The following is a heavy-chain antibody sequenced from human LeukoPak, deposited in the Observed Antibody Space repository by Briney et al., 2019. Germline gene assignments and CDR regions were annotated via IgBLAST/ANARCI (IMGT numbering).Heavy chain of an antibody. CDR1: GFTFSSYG. Sequence: GGSLRLSCAASGFTFSSYGMHWVRQAPGKGLEWVAVMSYDGSKKYYADSVKGRFTISRGNSENTLYLQMNSLRTEDTAVYYCAKVRGGRTARLAPLEYWGQGTLVTVSS. D-gene: IGHD3-16*01. CDR2: MSYDGSKK. CDR3: AKVRGGRTARLAPLEY. J-gene: IGHJ4*02. V-gene: IGHV3-30*18.